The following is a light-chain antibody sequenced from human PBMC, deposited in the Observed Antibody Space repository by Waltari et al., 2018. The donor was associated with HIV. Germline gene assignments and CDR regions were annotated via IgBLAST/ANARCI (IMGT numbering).Light chain of an antibody. V-gene: IGLV2-23*01. CDR1: SSDIGKYDF. CDR2: DGN. Sequence: QSALTQPASVSGSPGQSINMSCTGSSSDIGKYDFVSWYQHNPGKAPHLIIYDGNTRPSGVSLRFAGSKSCNTASLTISGRQAEDESYYYCCSYAGGPFVFGSGTSVIVL. J-gene: IGLJ1*01. CDR3: CSYAGGPFV.